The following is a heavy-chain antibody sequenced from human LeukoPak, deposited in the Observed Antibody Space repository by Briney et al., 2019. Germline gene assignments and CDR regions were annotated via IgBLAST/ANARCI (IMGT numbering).Heavy chain of an antibody. D-gene: IGHD3-10*02. Sequence: GGSLRLSCAASGFTFSSYSMNWVRQAPGKGLEWVSSISSSSSYIYYADSVKGRFTISRDNSKNTLYLQMNSLRAEDTAVYYCAKGTMIGNYYYYGMDVWGQGTTVTVSS. CDR1: GFTFSSYS. CDR3: AKGTMIGNYYYYGMDV. V-gene: IGHV3-21*01. CDR2: ISSSSSYI. J-gene: IGHJ6*02.